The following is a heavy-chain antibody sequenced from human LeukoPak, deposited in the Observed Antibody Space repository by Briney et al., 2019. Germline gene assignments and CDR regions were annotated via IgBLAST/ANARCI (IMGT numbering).Heavy chain of an antibody. D-gene: IGHD3-22*01. V-gene: IGHV4-61*02. CDR1: GGSIISGSNY. CDR2: IYTSGNT. J-gene: IGHJ4*02. Sequence: SQTLSLTRSVSGGSIISGSNYWSWIRQPAGEGLECIGRIYTSGNTDYNPYLQSRVTISVDTSTTEFSLKLSTVPAADTVVYYCAGFGRGYRLGYFDSWGQGILVPVSS. CDR3: AGFGRGYRLGYFDS.